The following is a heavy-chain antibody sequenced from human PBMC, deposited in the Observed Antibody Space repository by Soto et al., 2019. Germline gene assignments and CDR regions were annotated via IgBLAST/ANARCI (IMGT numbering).Heavy chain of an antibody. Sequence: PSETLSLTCTVSGGSMSSGGYYWTWIRQSPGKGLEWIGYIYYSGSTYYNPSLESRVAISLDTSRSQFSLTLHSVTAADTAIYYCARDRHNNFFDPWGQGTLVTVSS. CDR2: IYYSGST. D-gene: IGHD6-6*01. V-gene: IGHV4-31*03. J-gene: IGHJ5*02. CDR1: GGSMSSGGYY. CDR3: ARDRHNNFFDP.